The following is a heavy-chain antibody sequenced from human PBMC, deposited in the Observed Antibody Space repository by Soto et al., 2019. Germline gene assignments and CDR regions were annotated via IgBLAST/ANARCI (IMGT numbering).Heavy chain of an antibody. V-gene: IGHV1-2*02. CDR3: ARGYYDFWSQSEDGMDV. CDR1: GYTLTGYY. J-gene: IGHJ6*02. D-gene: IGHD3-3*01. Sequence: ASVKVSCKASGYTLTGYYMHWVRQAPGQGLEWMGWINPNSGGTNYAQKFQGRVTMTRDTSISTAYMELSRLRSDDTAVYYCARGYYDFWSQSEDGMDVWGQGTTVTVSS. CDR2: INPNSGGT.